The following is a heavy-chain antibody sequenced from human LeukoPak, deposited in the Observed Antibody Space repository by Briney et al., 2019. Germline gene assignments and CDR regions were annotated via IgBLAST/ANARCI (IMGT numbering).Heavy chain of an antibody. V-gene: IGHV1-69*13. CDR3: ARSIAVAGTGFYYYYGMDV. D-gene: IGHD6-19*01. CDR1: GGTFSSYA. J-gene: IGHJ6*02. Sequence: ASVKVSCKASGGTFSSYAISWVRQAPGQGLEWMGGIIPIFGTANYAQKFQGRVTITADESTSTAYMELSSLRSEDTAVYYCARSIAVAGTGFYYYYGMDVWGQGTTVTVS. CDR2: IIPIFGTA.